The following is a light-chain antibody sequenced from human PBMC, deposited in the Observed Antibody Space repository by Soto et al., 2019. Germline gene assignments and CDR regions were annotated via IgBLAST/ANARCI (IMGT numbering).Light chain of an antibody. CDR1: QSVSSY. V-gene: IGKV3-11*01. J-gene: IGKJ5*01. CDR2: HAS. Sequence: EIVLKQSPATLSLSPGERATLSCRASQSVSSYLAWYQQKPGQAPRLLIYHASNRATGIPARFSGSGSGTDFTLTISSLEPEDFAVYYCQQRSNWPPITFGQGTRLEIK. CDR3: QQRSNWPPIT.